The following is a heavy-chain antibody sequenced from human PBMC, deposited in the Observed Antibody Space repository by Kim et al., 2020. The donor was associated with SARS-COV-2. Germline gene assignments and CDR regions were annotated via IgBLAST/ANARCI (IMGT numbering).Heavy chain of an antibody. J-gene: IGHJ4*02. Sequence: SCRCFLYYADSVKGRCTISIDNAKNSLHLQMNSLRAEETAVYYCAREYYWGQRTLVTISS. CDR3: AREYY. CDR2: SCRCFL. V-gene: IGHV3-21*01.